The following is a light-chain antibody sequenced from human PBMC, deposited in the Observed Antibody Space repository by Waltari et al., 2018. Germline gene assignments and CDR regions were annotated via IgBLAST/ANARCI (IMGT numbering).Light chain of an antibody. CDR1: QSVASK. CDR3: DQYFYWPYT. CDR2: GVS. Sequence: ETVMTQSPATLSVSPGDRVTLSCRASQSVASKVSWYQQKPGQVPRLLLYGVSTRATSVPARFSGSGSGTEFTLSISSLQSEDFAVYFCDQYFYWPYTFGQGTKLELK. V-gene: IGKV3-15*01. J-gene: IGKJ2*01.